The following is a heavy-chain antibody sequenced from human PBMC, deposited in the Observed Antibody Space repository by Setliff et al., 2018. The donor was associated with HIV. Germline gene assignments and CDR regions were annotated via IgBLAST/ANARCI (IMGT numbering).Heavy chain of an antibody. V-gene: IGHV4-31*03. CDR3: ARMTYYYDSSGYRENWFDP. Sequence: SETLSLTCTVSGGSISNGAYYWSWVRQHPGKGLEWIGYIYYSDITYYNPSLESRVTISVDTSKNPFSLKLSSVTAADTAVYYCARMTYYYDSSGYRENWFDPWGQGTLVTVSS. CDR1: GGSISNGAYY. J-gene: IGHJ5*02. CDR2: IYYSDIT. D-gene: IGHD3-22*01.